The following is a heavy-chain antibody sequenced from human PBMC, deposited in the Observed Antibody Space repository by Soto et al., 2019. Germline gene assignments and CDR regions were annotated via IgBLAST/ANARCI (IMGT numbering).Heavy chain of an antibody. CDR1: GFTFSNYW. Sequence: EVQVEESGGGLVQPGGSLRLSCAASGFTFSNYWMHWVRQAPGKGLVWVSRINSDESSKNYADSVKGRFTISRDNAKNTVYLQMNSPRAEDTAVYYCARGVRNHYAMDVWGQGTTVTVSS. CDR2: INSDESSK. CDR3: ARGVRNHYAMDV. D-gene: IGHD1-1*01. J-gene: IGHJ6*02. V-gene: IGHV3-74*01.